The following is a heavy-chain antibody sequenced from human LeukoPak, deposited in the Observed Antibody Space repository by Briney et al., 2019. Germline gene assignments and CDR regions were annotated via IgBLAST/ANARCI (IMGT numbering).Heavy chain of an antibody. D-gene: IGHD3-10*01. CDR2: IRYDGSNK. Sequence: QSGGSLRLSCAASGFTFSSYGMHWVRQAPGKGLEWVAFIRYDGSNKYYADSVKGRFTISRDNAKNSLHLQMNSLRAEDTAVYYCATGGGSGSYLSFDYWGQGTLVTVSS. CDR3: ATGGGSGSYLSFDY. CDR1: GFTFSSYG. V-gene: IGHV3-30*02. J-gene: IGHJ4*02.